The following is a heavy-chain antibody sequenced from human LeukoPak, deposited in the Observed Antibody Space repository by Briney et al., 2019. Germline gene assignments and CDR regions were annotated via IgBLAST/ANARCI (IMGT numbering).Heavy chain of an antibody. J-gene: IGHJ4*02. CDR3: AKETPEERLWFGEPYYDN. CDR2: ISGSGVST. CDR1: GFTFSSYA. Sequence: GGSLRLSCAASGFTFSSYAMNWVRQAPGKGLQWVSAISGSGVSTYYADSVKGRFTISRDNSKNTLYLQMNSLRVEDTAVYYCAKETPEERLWFGEPYYDNWGQGTLVTVSS. V-gene: IGHV3-23*01. D-gene: IGHD3-10*01.